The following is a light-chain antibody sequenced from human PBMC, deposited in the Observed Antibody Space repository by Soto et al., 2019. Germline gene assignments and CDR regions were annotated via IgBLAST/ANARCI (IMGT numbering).Light chain of an antibody. CDR3: QQYSSPWT. CDR1: QSVLYSSNNKSY. J-gene: IGKJ1*01. Sequence: DIVMTQSPDSLAVSLGERATINCKSSQSVLYSSNNKSYLAWYQQKPGQPPKLLIYWASTRESGVPDRFSGSGSGTDFTLTISSLQAEDVAVYYCQQYSSPWTFGQGTKVEIK. CDR2: WAS. V-gene: IGKV4-1*01.